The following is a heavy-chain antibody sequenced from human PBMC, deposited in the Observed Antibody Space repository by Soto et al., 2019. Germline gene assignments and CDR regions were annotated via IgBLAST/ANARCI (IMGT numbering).Heavy chain of an antibody. CDR2: INHSGST. Sequence: SETLSLTCAVYGGSSSGYYWSWIRQPPGKGLEWIGEINHSGSTNYNPSLKSRVTISVDTSKNQFSLKLSSVTAADTAVYYCARGRGRWLQLAVYYYGMDVWGQGTTVTVSS. J-gene: IGHJ6*02. D-gene: IGHD5-12*01. CDR3: ARGRGRWLQLAVYYYGMDV. CDR1: GGSSSGYY. V-gene: IGHV4-34*01.